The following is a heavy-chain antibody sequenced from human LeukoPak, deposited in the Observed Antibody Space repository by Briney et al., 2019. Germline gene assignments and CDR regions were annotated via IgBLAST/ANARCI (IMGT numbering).Heavy chain of an antibody. D-gene: IGHD3-10*01. V-gene: IGHV3-48*03. CDR2: ISSSGSTI. CDR3: ARDGSGSYDY. Sequence: GGSLRLSCAASGFTFSSYEMNWVRQAPGKGLEWVSYISSSGSTIYYADSVKGRFTISRDNAKNSLYLQMNSLRAEDTTVYYCARDGSGSYDYWGQGTLVTVSS. CDR1: GFTFSSYE. J-gene: IGHJ4*02.